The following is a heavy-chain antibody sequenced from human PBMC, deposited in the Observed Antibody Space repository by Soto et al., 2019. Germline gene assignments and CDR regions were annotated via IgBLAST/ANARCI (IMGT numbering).Heavy chain of an antibody. CDR2: IHPRDSYASYI. Sequence: EVQLVQSGAEVKKPGESLRISCKDSGHRFATYWINWVRQTPEHGLECIGRIHPRDSYASYINYGPSFEGHVTISADKSSSTAYLQWSSLKASDTAIYYCAAGTGSPPANLGFDPGGQGNRVSVSS. CDR3: AAGTGSPPANLGFDP. D-gene: IGHD1-26*01. V-gene: IGHV5-10-1*03. J-gene: IGHJ5*02. CDR1: GHRFATYW.